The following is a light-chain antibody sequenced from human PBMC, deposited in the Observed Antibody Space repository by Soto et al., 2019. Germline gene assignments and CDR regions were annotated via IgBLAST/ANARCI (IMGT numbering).Light chain of an antibody. CDR3: QQYKIRST. V-gene: IGKV1-5*01. Sequence: DLQMPQSPSSLSASVGDTVTITCRASERVAKWLAWYHQKPGKAHKVLIYGVSNLGSGVPSRFSGSGSETEFTLSITGLPPEDSTTYFCQQYKIRSTFGQGTKVEV. CDR2: GVS. J-gene: IGKJ1*01. CDR1: ERVAKW.